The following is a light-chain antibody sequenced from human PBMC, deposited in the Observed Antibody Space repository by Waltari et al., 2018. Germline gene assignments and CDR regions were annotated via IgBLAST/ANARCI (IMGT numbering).Light chain of an antibody. Sequence: QSVLTQPPSVSAAPGQKVTISCFGSSSNIGSNYVSWYQQLPGTAPKLLIYEDNKGPSGMPDRCSGAKSGTSATLDITGLQTGDEADYYCGTWDNNLSAVVFGGGTKLTVL. CDR2: EDN. CDR1: SSNIGSNY. V-gene: IGLV1-51*01. J-gene: IGLJ2*01. CDR3: GTWDNNLSAVV.